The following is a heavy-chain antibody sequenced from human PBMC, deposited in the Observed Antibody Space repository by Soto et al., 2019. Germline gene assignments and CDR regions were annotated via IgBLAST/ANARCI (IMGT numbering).Heavy chain of an antibody. Sequence: GGSLRLSCAASGFTVNSNYLTWVRQAPGKGLKWVSVLYPDGRAYYADSVKGRFTISTDNSQNTVYLQMNTLRADDTAVYYCAKDRQYPRDYFHYWGQGTLVTVSS. CDR1: GFTVNSNY. CDR3: AKDRQYPRDYFHY. V-gene: IGHV3-53*01. J-gene: IGHJ4*02. D-gene: IGHD4-4*01. CDR2: LYPDGRA.